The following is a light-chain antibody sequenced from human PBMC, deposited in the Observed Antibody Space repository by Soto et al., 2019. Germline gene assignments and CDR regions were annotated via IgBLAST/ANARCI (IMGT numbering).Light chain of an antibody. CDR3: QQTYRIPYT. CDR2: AAS. Sequence: DIQMPQSPSSLSVSIGDRVTITCRSSQSIGVYLNWYQKKPGTPPKLLIYAASNLQSGVPSRFIGRGSGTDFTLTISSLQPEDFASYYCQQTYRIPYTFGQGTKLEI. CDR1: QSIGVY. V-gene: IGKV1-39*01. J-gene: IGKJ2*01.